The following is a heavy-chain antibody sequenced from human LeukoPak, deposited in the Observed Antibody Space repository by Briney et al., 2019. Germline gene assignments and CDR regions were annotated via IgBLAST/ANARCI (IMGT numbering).Heavy chain of an antibody. CDR1: GGSISSGNW. V-gene: IGHV4-4*02. CDR2: IYHSGST. J-gene: IGHJ4*02. CDR3: ARRSSTGWFFDY. Sequence: SETLSLTCAVSGGSISSGNWWSWVRQPPGKGLEWIGQIYHSGSTYYNLSLKSRVTISVDTSKNQFSLQLSSVTATDTAVYFCARRSSTGWFFDYWGQGTLVTVSS. D-gene: IGHD6-19*01.